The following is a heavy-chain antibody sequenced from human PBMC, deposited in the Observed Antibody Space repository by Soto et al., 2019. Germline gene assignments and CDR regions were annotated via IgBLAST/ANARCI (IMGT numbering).Heavy chain of an antibody. CDR2: INSDGSST. Sequence: GSLRLSCAASGFTFSSYWMHWVRQAPGKGLVWVSRINSDGSSTSYADSVKGRFTISRDNAKNTLYLQMNSLRAEDTAVYYCARGSAARPGYYYYGMDVWGQGTTVTISS. V-gene: IGHV3-74*01. CDR1: GFTFSSYW. D-gene: IGHD6-6*01. J-gene: IGHJ6*02. CDR3: ARGSAARPGYYYYGMDV.